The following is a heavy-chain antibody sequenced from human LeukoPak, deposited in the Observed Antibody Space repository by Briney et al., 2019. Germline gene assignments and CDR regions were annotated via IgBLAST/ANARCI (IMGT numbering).Heavy chain of an antibody. Sequence: GGSLRLSCAASGFTVSSNYMSWVRQAPGKGLEWVSVIYSGGSTYYADSVKGRFTISRDNAKNSLYLQMNSLRAEDTAVYYCARLKLLWSNYFDYWDQGTLVTVSS. D-gene: IGHD2-2*01. V-gene: IGHV3-53*01. J-gene: IGHJ4*02. CDR3: ARLKLLWSNYFDY. CDR2: IYSGGST. CDR1: GFTVSSNY.